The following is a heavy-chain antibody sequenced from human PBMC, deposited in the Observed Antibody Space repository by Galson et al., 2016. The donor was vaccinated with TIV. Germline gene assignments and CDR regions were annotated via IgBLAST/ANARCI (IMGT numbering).Heavy chain of an antibody. V-gene: IGHV1-69*05. J-gene: IGHJ4*02. CDR3: AKSIGGYSFGYFHY. CDR1: GGTFSSYA. Sequence: SCKASGGTFSSYAVSWVRQAPGQGLEWVGGIIPIFGTSNYAQRFQGRVTITTDESTADSTNTAYMELSSLRSEDTAVYYCAKSIGGYSFGYFHYGGQGTLVTVSS. CDR2: IIPIFGTS. D-gene: IGHD5-18*01.